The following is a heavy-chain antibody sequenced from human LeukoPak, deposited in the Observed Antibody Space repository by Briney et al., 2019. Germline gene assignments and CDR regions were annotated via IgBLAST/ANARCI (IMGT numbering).Heavy chain of an antibody. CDR2: ISYDGSNK. CDR3: ARGRGRARGGVDCTNGVCRGNYFDY. Sequence: GGSLRLSCAASGFTFSSYAMDWVRQAPGKGLEWVAVISYDGSNKYYADSVKGRFTISRDNSKDTLYLQMNSLRAEDTAVYYCARGRGRARGGVDCTNGVCRGNYFDYWGQGTLVTVSS. CDR1: GFTFSSYA. V-gene: IGHV3-30-3*01. J-gene: IGHJ4*02. D-gene: IGHD2-8*01.